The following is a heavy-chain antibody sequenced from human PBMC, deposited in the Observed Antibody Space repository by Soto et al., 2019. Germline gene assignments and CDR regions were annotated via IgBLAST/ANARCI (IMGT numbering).Heavy chain of an antibody. Sequence: QVQLVQSGAEVKKAGSSVNVSCKAAGGTFSRNAISWVRQAPGQGLEWMGGIIPSFDTANYAKKFQGRVTVSADKATSTAYMELRSLTSEDTAVYYCARSTPLSGSFMQIFDYWGQGTLVTVSS. V-gene: IGHV1-69*06. J-gene: IGHJ4*02. CDR1: GGTFSRNA. CDR3: ARSTPLSGSFMQIFDY. CDR2: IIPSFDTA. D-gene: IGHD2-2*01.